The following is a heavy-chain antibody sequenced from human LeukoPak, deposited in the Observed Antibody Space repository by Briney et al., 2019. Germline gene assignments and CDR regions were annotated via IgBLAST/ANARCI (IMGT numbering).Heavy chain of an antibody. CDR3: AVAYYYGSGVAFDI. V-gene: IGHV3-21*01. Sequence: GGSVRLSCAASGFTFRSYSMNWVRQAPGKGLEWVSSINSDSNYIYYADSVQGRFTISRDNAKNSLYLQMNSLRAEDTAVYYCAVAYYYGSGVAFDIWGQATKV. CDR1: GFTFRSYS. D-gene: IGHD3-10*01. CDR2: INSDSNYI. J-gene: IGHJ3*02.